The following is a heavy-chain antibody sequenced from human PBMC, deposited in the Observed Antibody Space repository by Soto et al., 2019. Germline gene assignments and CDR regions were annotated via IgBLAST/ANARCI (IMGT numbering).Heavy chain of an antibody. CDR1: GGSSRSRGYY. V-gene: IGHV4-31*03. Sequence: TSVTLCLTCTVAGGSSRSRGYYWSCIRQHPGKGLEWIGYIYYSGSTYYNPSLKSRVTISVDTSKNQFSLKLSAVTAADTAVYNCVRTGGGGEVTNQVYYGMDVWGQGTTVTVSS. CDR2: IYYSGST. J-gene: IGHJ6*02. CDR3: VRTGGGGEVTNQVYYGMDV. D-gene: IGHD3-16*01.